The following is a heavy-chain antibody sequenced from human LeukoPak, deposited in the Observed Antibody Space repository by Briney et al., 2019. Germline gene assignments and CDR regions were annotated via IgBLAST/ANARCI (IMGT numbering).Heavy chain of an antibody. J-gene: IGHJ4*02. CDR2: IRSNAT. CDR3: TQSNY. V-gene: IGHV3-73*01. Sequence: GGSLRLSCAASGFTFSGSPILWVRQASGKGLEWVGRIRSNATAYAASVKGRCTISRDDSKSTAYLQLNSLKTEDTAVYYCTQSNYWGQGALVTVSS. CDR1: GFTFSGSP.